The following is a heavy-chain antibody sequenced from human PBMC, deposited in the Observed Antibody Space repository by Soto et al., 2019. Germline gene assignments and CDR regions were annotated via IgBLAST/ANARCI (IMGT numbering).Heavy chain of an antibody. CDR1: GFTFSSYA. D-gene: IGHD3-22*01. Sequence: GWSLRLSCAASGFTFSSYAMSWVRQAPGKGLEWVSAISGSGGSTYYADSVKGRFTISRDNSKNTLYLQMNSLRAEDTAVYYCAKTIGVVIILFDYWGQGTLVTFSS. CDR3: AKTIGVVIILFDY. J-gene: IGHJ4*02. V-gene: IGHV3-23*01. CDR2: ISGSGGST.